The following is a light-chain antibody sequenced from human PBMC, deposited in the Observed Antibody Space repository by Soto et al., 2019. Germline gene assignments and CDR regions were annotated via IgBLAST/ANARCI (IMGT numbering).Light chain of an antibody. CDR2: GAS. Sequence: EIVMTQSPATLSVSPGERATLSCRASQSVSGNLAWYQQKPGQAPRLLIYGASTRATGIPARFSGSGSWTEFTLTISSLQSEDFAVDYCQQYNNWPPITCGQGTRLEIK. CDR3: QQYNNWPPIT. CDR1: QSVSGN. J-gene: IGKJ5*01. V-gene: IGKV3-15*01.